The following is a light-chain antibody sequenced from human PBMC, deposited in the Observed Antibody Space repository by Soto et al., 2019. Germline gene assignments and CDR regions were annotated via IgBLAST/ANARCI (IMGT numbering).Light chain of an antibody. CDR1: SGHSNYV. V-gene: IGLV4-69*01. J-gene: IGLJ2*01. CDR3: QTWDTGIRV. Sequence: QSVLTQSPSASASLGASVKLTCTLSSGHSNYVIAWHQQQPEKGPRYLMKLNSDGSHRKGDGIPDRSSGSSSGAERYLTISSLQSEDEADYSCQTWDTGIRVFGGGTKVTVL. CDR2: LNSDGSH.